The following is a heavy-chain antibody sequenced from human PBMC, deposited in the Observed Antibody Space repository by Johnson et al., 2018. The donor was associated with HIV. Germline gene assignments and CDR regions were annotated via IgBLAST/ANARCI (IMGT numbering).Heavy chain of an antibody. Sequence: VQLVESGGGLVQPGGSLRLSCAVSGFTFSSHWMTWVRQAPGKGLEWVGRIKSKTDGGTTDYAAPVKGRFTFSRDDSKNTLYLQMNSLRAEDTAVYYCARDLSEGELGHAFDIWGQGTMVTVSS. D-gene: IGHD1-26*01. CDR2: IKSKTDGGTT. V-gene: IGHV3-15*01. CDR1: GFTFSSHW. J-gene: IGHJ3*02. CDR3: ARDLSEGELGHAFDI.